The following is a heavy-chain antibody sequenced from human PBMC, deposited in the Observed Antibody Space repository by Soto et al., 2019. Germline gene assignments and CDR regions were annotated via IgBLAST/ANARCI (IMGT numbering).Heavy chain of an antibody. J-gene: IGHJ4*02. CDR3: ANYDSSGYYGNY. Sequence: HPGGSLRLSCAASGFTFSSYAMSWVRQAPGKGLEWVSAISGSGGSTYYADSVKGRFTISRDNSKNTLYLQMNSLRAEDTAVYYCANYDSSGYYGNYWGQGTLVTVSS. CDR2: ISGSGGST. V-gene: IGHV3-23*01. CDR1: GFTFSSYA. D-gene: IGHD3-22*01.